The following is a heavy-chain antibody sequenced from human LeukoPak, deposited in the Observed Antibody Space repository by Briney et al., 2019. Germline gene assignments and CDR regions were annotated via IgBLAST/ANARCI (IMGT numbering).Heavy chain of an antibody. CDR1: GYTFTGYY. CDR2: INPNSGGT. J-gene: IGHJ4*02. Sequence: GASVKVSCKASGYTFTGYYMHWVRQAPGQGLEWMGWINPNSGGTNYAQKFQGWVTMTRDTSISTAYMELSRLRSDDTAVYYCARDGYCSGGSCPTLGYWGQGTLVTVSS. CDR3: ARDGYCSGGSCPTLGY. V-gene: IGHV1-2*04. D-gene: IGHD2-15*01.